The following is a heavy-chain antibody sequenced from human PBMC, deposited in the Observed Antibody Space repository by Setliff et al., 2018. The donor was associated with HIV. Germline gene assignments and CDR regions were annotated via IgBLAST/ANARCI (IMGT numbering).Heavy chain of an antibody. J-gene: IGHJ5*02. Sequence: PSETLSLTCTVSGGSISSGSYYWSWIRQPAGKGLEWIGHIYTSGSTNYNPSLKSRVTISVDTSKNQFSLKLNSVTAADTAMYYCARIGSGWSVGWFDPWGQGTLVTVSS. D-gene: IGHD6-13*01. CDR1: GGSISSGSYY. V-gene: IGHV4-61*09. CDR2: IYTSGST. CDR3: ARIGSGWSVGWFDP.